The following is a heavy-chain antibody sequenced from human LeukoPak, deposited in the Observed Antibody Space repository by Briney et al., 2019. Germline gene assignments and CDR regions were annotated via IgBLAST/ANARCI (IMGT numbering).Heavy chain of an antibody. D-gene: IGHD3-10*01. J-gene: IGHJ4*02. CDR3: AKGGAVRGVQSGRFDD. CDR1: GFTFGSYG. V-gene: IGHV3-23*01. Sequence: GGSLRLSCAASGFTFGSYGMSWVRQAPGKGLEWVSGITGSGGTTFYADSVQGRFIISRDNSRNTLFLQMSSLTDEDTAAYYGAKGGAVRGVQSGRFDDWGQGTLVTVSS. CDR2: ITGSGGTT.